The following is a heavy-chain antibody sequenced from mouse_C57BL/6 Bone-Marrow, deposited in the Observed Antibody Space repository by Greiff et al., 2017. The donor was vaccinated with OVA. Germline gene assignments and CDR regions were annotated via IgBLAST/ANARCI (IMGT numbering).Heavy chain of an antibody. CDR1: GYTFTSYW. V-gene: IGHV1-50*01. CDR3: ARSISYGSSFERFAY. D-gene: IGHD1-1*01. CDR2: IDPSDSYT. Sequence: QVQLQQPGAELVKPGASVKLSCKASGYTFTSYWMQWVKQRPGQGLEWIGEIDPSDSYTNYNQKLKGKATLTVDTSSSTAYMQLSSLTSEDSAVYYCARSISYGSSFERFAYWGQGTLVTVSA. J-gene: IGHJ3*01.